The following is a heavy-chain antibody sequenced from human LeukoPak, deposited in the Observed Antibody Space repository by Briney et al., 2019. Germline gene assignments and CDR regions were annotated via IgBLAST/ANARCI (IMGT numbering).Heavy chain of an antibody. V-gene: IGHV4-39*01. CDR3: ARSVLMVYAKAEYFQH. Sequence: SETLSLTCTVSGGSISSSSYYWGWIRQPPGKGLEWIGSIYYSGSTYYNPSLKSRVTISVDTSKNQFSLKLSSVTAADTAVYYCARSVLMVYAKAEYFQHWGQGTLVTVSS. J-gene: IGHJ1*01. CDR2: IYYSGST. D-gene: IGHD2-8*01. CDR1: GGSISSSSYY.